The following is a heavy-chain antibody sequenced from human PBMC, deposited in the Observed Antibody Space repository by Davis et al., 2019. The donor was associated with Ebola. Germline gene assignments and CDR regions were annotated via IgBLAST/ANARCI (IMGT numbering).Heavy chain of an antibody. CDR3: ARGGLRGIAAAGTTDY. V-gene: IGHV3-48*02. J-gene: IGHJ4*02. CDR1: GFTFSSYS. Sequence: GESLKISCAASGFTFSSYSMNWVRQAPGKGLEWVSYISSSSNTIYYADSVKGRFTISRDNAKNSLYLQMNSLRDEDTAVYYCARGGLRGIAAAGTTDYWGQGTLVTVSS. D-gene: IGHD6-13*01. CDR2: ISSSSNTI.